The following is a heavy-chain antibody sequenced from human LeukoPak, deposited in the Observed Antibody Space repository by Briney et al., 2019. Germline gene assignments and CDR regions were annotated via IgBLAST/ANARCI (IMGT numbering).Heavy chain of an antibody. J-gene: IGHJ6*02. V-gene: IGHV1-24*01. D-gene: IGHD2-15*01. CDR1: GYTLTELS. CDR3: ATVLNCSGGSCYSALGGMDV. CDR2: FDPEDGET. Sequence: GASVKVSCKVSGYTLTELSMHWVRQAPGKGLEWMGGFDPEDGETIYAQKFQGRVTMTEDTSTDTAYMELSSLRSEDTAVYYCATVLNCSGGSCYSALGGMDVWGQGTTVIVSS.